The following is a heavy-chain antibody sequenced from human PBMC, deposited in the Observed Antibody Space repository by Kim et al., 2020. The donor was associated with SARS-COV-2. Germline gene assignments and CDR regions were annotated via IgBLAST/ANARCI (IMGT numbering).Heavy chain of an antibody. Sequence: ASVKVSCKASGYTFTSYGISWVRQAPGQGLEWMGWISAYNGNTNYAQKLQGRVTMTTDTSTSTAYMELRSLRSDDTAVYYCARSAVDSSSWYHYYYGMDVWGQGTTVTVSS. CDR1: GYTFTSYG. J-gene: IGHJ6*02. CDR2: ISAYNGNT. D-gene: IGHD6-13*01. CDR3: ARSAVDSSSWYHYYYGMDV. V-gene: IGHV1-18*01.